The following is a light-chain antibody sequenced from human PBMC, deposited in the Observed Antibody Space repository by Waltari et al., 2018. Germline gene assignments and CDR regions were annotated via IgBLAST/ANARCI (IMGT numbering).Light chain of an antibody. CDR1: SGINVGTYR. CDR3: MIWHGSAAV. J-gene: IGLJ7*01. V-gene: IGLV5-45*03. Sequence: QAVLTQPSSLSATPGASASLTCTLRSGINVGTYRIYWYQQKPGSPPQYLIRYKSDSNKQQGSGVPSRFSGSKDVSANAGILLISGLQSEDEADYYCMIWHGSAAVFGGGTQLTVL. CDR2: YKSDSNK.